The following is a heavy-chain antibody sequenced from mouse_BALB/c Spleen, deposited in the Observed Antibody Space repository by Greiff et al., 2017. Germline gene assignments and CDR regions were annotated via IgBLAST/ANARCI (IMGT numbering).Heavy chain of an antibody. Sequence: EVQVVESGGGLVKPGGSLKLSCAASGFAFSSYDMSWVRQTPEKRLEWVAYISSGGGSTYYPDTVKGRFTISRDNAKNTLYLQMSSLKSEDTAMYYCARHEDGYYFDYWGQGTTLTVSS. CDR1: GFAFSSYD. D-gene: IGHD2-3*01. J-gene: IGHJ2*01. CDR3: ARHEDGYYFDY. CDR2: ISSGGGST. V-gene: IGHV5-12-1*01.